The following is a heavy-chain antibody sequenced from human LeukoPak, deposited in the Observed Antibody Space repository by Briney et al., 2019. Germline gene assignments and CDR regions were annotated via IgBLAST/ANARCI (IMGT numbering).Heavy chain of an antibody. J-gene: IGHJ4*02. Sequence: HPGGSLTLSCAASGFTFKNYGMTGVPEAAGKGLEWVSGISARGGLTYYADSVKGRFTISRDNTKNTLFLQVNSLRAEDTAVYYCAKAGDSNWCVDSWGQGTLVTVSS. CDR2: ISARGGLT. V-gene: IGHV3-23*01. CDR3: AKAGDSNWCVDS. CDR1: GFTFKNYG. D-gene: IGHD6-13*01.